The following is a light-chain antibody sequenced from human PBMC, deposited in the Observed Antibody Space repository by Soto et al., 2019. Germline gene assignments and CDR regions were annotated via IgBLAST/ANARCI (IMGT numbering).Light chain of an antibody. Sequence: EIVLTQSPVSLSSSPGERVTLSCRASQSINIYLTWHQQKPGQAPRLLIYDTSNRATGIPPRFNGSGSERDFTLTISSLEPEDSALYYCQQLSSWPLSFGGGTKVEIK. CDR2: DTS. J-gene: IGKJ4*01. CDR3: QQLSSWPLS. V-gene: IGKV3-11*02. CDR1: QSINIY.